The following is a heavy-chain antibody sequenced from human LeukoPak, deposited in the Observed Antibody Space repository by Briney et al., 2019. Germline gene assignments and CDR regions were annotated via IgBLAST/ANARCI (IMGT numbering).Heavy chain of an antibody. CDR2: ICSSSTYI. V-gene: IGHV3-21*06. D-gene: IGHD6-19*01. Sequence: PGGSLRLSCAASGFTFSSYSMNWVRQAPGKGLEWVSSICSSSTYIYYADSVKGRFTISRDNAKNSLYLQMNSLRADDTAVYYCARDRIAVAGTGYEYGMDVWGKGTTVTVSS. CDR3: ARDRIAVAGTGYEYGMDV. CDR1: GFTFSSYS. J-gene: IGHJ6*04.